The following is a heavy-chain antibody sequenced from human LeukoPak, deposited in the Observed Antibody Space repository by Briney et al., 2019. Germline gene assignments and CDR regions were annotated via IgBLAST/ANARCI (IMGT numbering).Heavy chain of an antibody. CDR2: IYYSGST. D-gene: IGHD6-19*01. CDR3: ARHEAGDKYSSGWLPFDY. V-gene: IGHV4-39*01. CDR1: GGSISSSSYY. J-gene: IGHJ4*02. Sequence: SETLSLTCTVSGGSISSSSYYWGWIRQPPGKGLEWIGSIYYSGSTYYNPSLKSRVTISVDTSKNQFSLKLSSVTAADTAVYYCARHEAGDKYSSGWLPFDYWGQGTLVTVSS.